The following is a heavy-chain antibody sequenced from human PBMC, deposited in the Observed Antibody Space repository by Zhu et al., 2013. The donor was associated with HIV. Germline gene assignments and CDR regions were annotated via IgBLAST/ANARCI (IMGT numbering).Heavy chain of an antibody. CDR2: INTNYGDT. V-gene: IGHV1-2*02. CDR3: ARDVVSNGWYSLRYYHYGMDV. Sequence: QVQLVQSGAEVKRPGASVKVSCKASGYIFPGYYIHWVRQAPGLGLEWMGWINTNYGDTHYPQNFKGRVTMTRDTSTSTAYMELTRLTSDDTAVYYCARDVVSNGWYSLRYYHYGMDVWGQGTTVTVSS. J-gene: IGHJ6*02. CDR1: GYIFPGYY. D-gene: IGHD6-19*01.